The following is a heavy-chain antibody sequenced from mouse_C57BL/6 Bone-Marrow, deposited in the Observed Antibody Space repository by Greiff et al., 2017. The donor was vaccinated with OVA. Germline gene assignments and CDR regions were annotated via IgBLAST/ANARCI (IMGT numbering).Heavy chain of an antibody. V-gene: IGHV1-64*01. J-gene: IGHJ2*01. CDR3: GYDVPYFDY. D-gene: IGHD2-3*01. Sequence: QVQLQQPGAELVKPGASVKLSCKASGYTFTSYWMHWVKQRPGQGLEWIGMIHPNSGSTNYNEKFKSKATLTVDKSSSTAYMQLRSLTSEDSAVYYCGYDVPYFDYWGQGTTLTVSS. CDR2: IHPNSGST. CDR1: GYTFTSYW.